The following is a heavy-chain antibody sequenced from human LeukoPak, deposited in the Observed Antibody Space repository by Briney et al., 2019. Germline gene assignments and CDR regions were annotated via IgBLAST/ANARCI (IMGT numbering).Heavy chain of an antibody. CDR1: GGSISSSSYY. Sequence: SETLSLTCTVSGGSISSSSYYWGWIRQPPGKGLEWIGSIYHSGSTYYNPSLKSRVTISVDTSKNQFSLKLSSVTAADTAVYYCARADKVGATTAFDIWGQGTMVTVSS. CDR2: IYHSGST. V-gene: IGHV4-39*07. J-gene: IGHJ3*02. D-gene: IGHD1-26*01. CDR3: ARADKVGATTAFDI.